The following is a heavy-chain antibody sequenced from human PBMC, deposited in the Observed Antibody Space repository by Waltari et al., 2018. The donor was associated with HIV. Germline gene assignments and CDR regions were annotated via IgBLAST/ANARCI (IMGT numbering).Heavy chain of an antibody. D-gene: IGHD1-26*01. CDR1: DGSVATQSYY. Sequence: QVQLQASGPGLVKPSETLSLTCVVSDGSVATQSYYWGWIRQSPGKGLEWIGNIYYSGSAYYNPSLKSRVTISVDTPKNQFTLKLNSVTAADTAVYFCARCLTGSYRASFDLWGQGTLVSVSS. J-gene: IGHJ4*02. CDR3: ARCLTGSYRASFDL. V-gene: IGHV4-39*01. CDR2: IYYSGSA.